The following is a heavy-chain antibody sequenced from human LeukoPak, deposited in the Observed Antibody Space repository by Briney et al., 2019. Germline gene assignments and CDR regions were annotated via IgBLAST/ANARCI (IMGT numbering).Heavy chain of an antibody. J-gene: IGHJ3*01. D-gene: IGHD3-3*01. Sequence: SQTLSLTCAISGGSVSSNGATWNWLRQSPSRGLEWLGRTFYRSRWSNDYAVSVRGRITINPDTSKNQFSLQLTSVTAKDTGVYSCSAAERVVYKIAFGVWGQGTVVTVSS. CDR3: SAAERVVYKIAFGV. CDR1: GGSVSSNGAT. CDR2: TFYRSRWSN. V-gene: IGHV6-1*01.